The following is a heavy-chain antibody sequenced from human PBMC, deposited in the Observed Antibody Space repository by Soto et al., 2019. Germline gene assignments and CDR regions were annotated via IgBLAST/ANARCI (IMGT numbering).Heavy chain of an antibody. CDR1: GGSISSSSYY. Sequence: PSETLSLTCTVSGGSISSSSYYWGWIRQPPGKGLEWIGSIYYSGSTYYNLSLKSRVTISVDTSNSQFSLELSSVTAADTAVYYCARGLITGSHYSGGWYYFDSWGQGTQVTVSS. CDR2: IYYSGST. CDR3: ARGLITGSHYSGGWYYFDS. D-gene: IGHD6-19*01. J-gene: IGHJ4*02. V-gene: IGHV4-39*01.